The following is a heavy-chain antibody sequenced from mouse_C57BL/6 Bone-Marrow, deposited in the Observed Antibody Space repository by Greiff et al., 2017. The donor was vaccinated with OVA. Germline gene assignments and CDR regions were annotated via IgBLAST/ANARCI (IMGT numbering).Heavy chain of an antibody. CDR1: GFTFSDYG. Sequence: EVHLVESGGGLVKPGGSLKLSCAASGFTFSDYGMHWVRQAPEKGLEWVAYISSGSSTIYYADTVKGRFTISRDNAKNTLFLQMTSLRSEDTAMYYCARPAWDEGWYFDVWGTGTTVTVSS. CDR3: ARPAWDEGWYFDV. J-gene: IGHJ1*03. D-gene: IGHD4-1*01. V-gene: IGHV5-17*01. CDR2: ISSGSSTI.